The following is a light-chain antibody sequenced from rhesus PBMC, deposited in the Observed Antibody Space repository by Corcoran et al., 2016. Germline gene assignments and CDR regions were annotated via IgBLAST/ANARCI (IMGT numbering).Light chain of an antibody. CDR2: KVS. Sequence: DVVMTQSPLALPITPGQPASISCRSSQSLVHSNGNTYMSWFQQKPGQPPRLLIYKVSNRYSGVPDRVSGSGAGTDFTMKISRGEAEDVGVCYCMRYTHIPLTFGGGTKVEIK. V-gene: IGKV2-65*01. CDR1: QSLVHSNGNTY. CDR3: MRYTHIPLT. J-gene: IGKJ4*01.